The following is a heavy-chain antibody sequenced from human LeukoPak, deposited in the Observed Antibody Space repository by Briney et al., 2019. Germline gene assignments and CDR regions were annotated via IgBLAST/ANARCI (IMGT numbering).Heavy chain of an antibody. V-gene: IGHV1-3*03. Sequence: ASVKVSCKASGYTFTSYAMHWVRQAPGQRLEWMGWINAGNGNTKYSQEFQGRVTITRDTSASTAYMELSSLRSEDMAVYYCARGSSGWYVRYYFDYWGQGTLVTVSS. D-gene: IGHD6-19*01. CDR3: ARGSSGWYVRYYFDY. J-gene: IGHJ4*02. CDR1: GYTFTSYA. CDR2: INAGNGNT.